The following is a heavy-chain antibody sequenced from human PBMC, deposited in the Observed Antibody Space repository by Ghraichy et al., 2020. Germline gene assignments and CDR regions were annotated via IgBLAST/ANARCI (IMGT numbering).Heavy chain of an antibody. D-gene: IGHD4-17*01. V-gene: IGHV1-18*01. J-gene: IGHJ6*02. Sequence: ASVKVSCKASGYTFTSYGISWVRQAPGQGLEWMGWISAYNGNTNYAQKLQGRVTMTTDTSTSTAYMELRSLRSDDTAVYYCAADYGDYSYYYGMDVWGQGTTVTVSS. CDR1: GYTFTSYG. CDR3: AADYGDYSYYYGMDV. CDR2: ISAYNGNT.